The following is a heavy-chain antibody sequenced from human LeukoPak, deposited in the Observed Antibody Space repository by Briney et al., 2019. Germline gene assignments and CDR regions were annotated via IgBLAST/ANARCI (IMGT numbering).Heavy chain of an antibody. CDR1: GFTVSSNY. CDR3: ARHSSGWDY. D-gene: IGHD6-19*01. V-gene: IGHV3-53*01. J-gene: IGHJ4*02. CDR2: IYTVGTT. Sequence: GGSLRLSCAASGFTVSSNYMSWVRQAPGKGLEWVSVIYTVGTTFYADSVKGRFTISRDNSKNTLYLQMNSLRAEDTAVYYCARHSSGWDYWGQGTLVTVSS.